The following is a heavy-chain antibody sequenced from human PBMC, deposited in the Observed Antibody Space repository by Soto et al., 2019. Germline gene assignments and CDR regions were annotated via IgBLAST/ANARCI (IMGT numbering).Heavy chain of an antibody. CDR3: ARGRVKTCSSASCYENWFDP. CDR1: GGSFSGYY. Sequence: QVQLQQWGAGLLKPSETLSLTCAVYGGSFSGYYWSWIRQPPGKGLEWIGEINHSGSTNYNPSLKSRVTISVDTSKNQFSLKLSSVTAADTAVYYCARGRVKTCSSASCYENWFDPWGQGTLVTVSS. D-gene: IGHD2-2*01. J-gene: IGHJ5*02. V-gene: IGHV4-34*01. CDR2: INHSGST.